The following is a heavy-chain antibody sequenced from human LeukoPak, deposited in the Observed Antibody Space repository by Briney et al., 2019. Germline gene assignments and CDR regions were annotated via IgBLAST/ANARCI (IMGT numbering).Heavy chain of an antibody. Sequence: GGSLRLSCAASGFTFSSYAMSWVRQAPGKGLEWVSAISGSGGSTYYADSVKGRFTISRDNSKNTLYLQMNSLRAEDTAVYYRAAGSITIFGVVTTEGPYSADYWGQGPLATVSS. V-gene: IGHV3-23*01. CDR2: ISGSGGST. J-gene: IGHJ4*02. D-gene: IGHD3-3*01. CDR1: GFTFSSYA. CDR3: AAGSITIFGVVTTEGPYSADY.